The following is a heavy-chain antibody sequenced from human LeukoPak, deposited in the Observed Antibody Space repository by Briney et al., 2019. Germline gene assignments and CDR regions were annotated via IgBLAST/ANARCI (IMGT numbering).Heavy chain of an antibody. CDR1: GXSXXXSNW. CDR2: IYHSGST. CDR3: XXXXXXXXXXXXXDY. Sequence: SGXSXXXSNWWSWVRPPPGKGXEWIGEIYHSGSTXYNPSLKSRVTISGDKDKNQFSLKVSAVTAADTAVYDXXXXXXXXXXXXXXDYWXXXTXVTVSS. V-gene: IGHV4-4*02. J-gene: IGHJ4*01.